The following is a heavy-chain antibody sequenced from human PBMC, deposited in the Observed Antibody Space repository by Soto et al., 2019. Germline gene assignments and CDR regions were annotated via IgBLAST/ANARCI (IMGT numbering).Heavy chain of an antibody. CDR2: VSSTGST. J-gene: IGHJ5*02. CDR1: GGSISSGYYY. Sequence: PSETLSLTCSVSGGSISSGYYYWSWIRQPPGKRLEWIGRVSSTGSTYYNPSLKSRVTISVDTSKNQFSLNLTSVTAADTAVYYCARDVPAAGTDWFDPWGQGTLVTVSS. CDR3: ARDVPAAGTDWFDP. D-gene: IGHD6-13*01. V-gene: IGHV4-61*02.